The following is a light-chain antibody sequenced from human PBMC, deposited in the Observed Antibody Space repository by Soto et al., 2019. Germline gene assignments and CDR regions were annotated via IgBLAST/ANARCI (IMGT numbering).Light chain of an antibody. J-gene: IGKJ3*01. CDR2: SAS. CDR3: QHYNNWPFT. V-gene: IGKV3-15*01. CDR1: QSISNS. Sequence: EIVLTQSPAALSVSPGEGATLSCRASQSISNSLAWYQQKPGQAPRLLIYSASTRATGIPARFSGRGSGTEFTLTISSLQSEDCAVYYCQHYNNWPFTFGPGTKVDIK.